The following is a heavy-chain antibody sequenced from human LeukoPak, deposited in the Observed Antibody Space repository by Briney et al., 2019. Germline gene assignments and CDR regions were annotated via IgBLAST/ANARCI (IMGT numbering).Heavy chain of an antibody. Sequence: GGSLRLSCAASGFTFSRDSMNWVRQAPGKGLEWVSYINGGGSPIYYADSVKGRFTISRDNAKNSLYLQMNSLRAEDTAVYYCARLNWNYESYMDVWGKGTTVTVSS. CDR3: ARLNWNYESYMDV. CDR1: GFTFSRDS. V-gene: IGHV3-48*04. J-gene: IGHJ6*03. CDR2: INGGGSPI. D-gene: IGHD1-7*01.